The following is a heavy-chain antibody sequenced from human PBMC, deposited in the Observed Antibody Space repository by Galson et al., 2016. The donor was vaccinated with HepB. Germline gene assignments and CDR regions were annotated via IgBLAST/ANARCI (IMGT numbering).Heavy chain of an antibody. CDR3: ANVDWGTNWGC. CDR1: GITINGYN. V-gene: IGHV3-30*04. J-gene: IGHJ4*02. CDR2: ISHIGGTT. D-gene: IGHD7-27*01. Sequence: SLRLSCAASGITINGYNMNWVRQAPGKGLEWVAHISHIGGTTYNTDSVRGRFTISRDDSKNTMYLQMSSLRAEDAAVYYCANVDWGTNWGCWGQGTLVTVSS.